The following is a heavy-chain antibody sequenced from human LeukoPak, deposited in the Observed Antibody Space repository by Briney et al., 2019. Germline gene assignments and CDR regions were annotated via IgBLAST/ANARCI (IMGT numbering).Heavy chain of an antibody. CDR1: GYSISSGYY. J-gene: IGHJ5*02. CDR3: ARDALTGTKNNWFDP. CDR2: IYHSGST. D-gene: IGHD1-1*01. Sequence: SETLSLTCTVSGYSISSGYYWGWIRQPPGKGLEWIGSIYHSGSTYYNPSLKSRVTISVDTSKNQFSLKLSSVTAADTAVYYCARDALTGTKNNWFDPWGQGTLVTVSS. V-gene: IGHV4-38-2*02.